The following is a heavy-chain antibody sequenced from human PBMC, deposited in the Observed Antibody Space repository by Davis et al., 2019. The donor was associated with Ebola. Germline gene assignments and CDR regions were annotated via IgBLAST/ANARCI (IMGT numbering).Heavy chain of an antibody. CDR3: ARGRSMVATQVGLRY. D-gene: IGHD5-12*01. CDR2: ISAYNGNT. J-gene: IGHJ4*02. Sequence: AASVKVSCKASGYTFGSYGINWVRQAPGQGLEWMGWISAYNGNTNYAQKLQGRVTMTTDTSTSTAYMELRSLRSDDTAVYYCARGRSMVATQVGLRYWGQGTLVTVSS. V-gene: IGHV1-18*01. CDR1: GYTFGSYG.